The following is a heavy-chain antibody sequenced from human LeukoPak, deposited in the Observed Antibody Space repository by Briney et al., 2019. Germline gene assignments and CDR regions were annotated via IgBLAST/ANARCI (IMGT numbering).Heavy chain of an antibody. D-gene: IGHD4-11*01. CDR2: IYYSGST. CDR3: ARYYSNYWFDP. J-gene: IGHJ5*02. CDR1: GGSISSYY. Sequence: SETLSLTCTVSGGSISSYYWSWIRQPPGKGLEWIGYIYYSGSTNYNPSLKSRVTISVDTSKNQFSLNLSSVTAADTAVYYCARYYSNYWFDPWGQGTLVTVSS. V-gene: IGHV4-59*12.